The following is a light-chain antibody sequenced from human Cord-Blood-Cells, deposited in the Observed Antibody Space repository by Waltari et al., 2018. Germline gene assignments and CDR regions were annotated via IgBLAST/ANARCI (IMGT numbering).Light chain of an antibody. V-gene: IGKV1-5*03. CDR3: QQYNSYSPWT. CDR1: QSISSW. Sequence: DIQMTQSPSTLSASVGDRVTITCRASQSISSWLAWDQQKPGKAPKLLIYKASSLESGVPSRFRRSGSRTEVTLTISSLPPDDFATYYCQQYNSYSPWTFGQGTKVEIK. J-gene: IGKJ1*01. CDR2: KAS.